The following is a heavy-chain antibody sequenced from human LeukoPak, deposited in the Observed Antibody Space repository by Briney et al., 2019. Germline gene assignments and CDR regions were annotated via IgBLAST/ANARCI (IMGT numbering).Heavy chain of an antibody. J-gene: IGHJ4*02. CDR1: GGSFSGYY. Sequence: SETLSLTCAVYGGSFSGYYWSWIRQPPGKGLEWIGEINHSGSINYNPSLKSRVTISVDTSKNQFSLKLSSVTAADTAVYYCARFSSIAAAFDYWGLGTLVTVSS. CDR3: ARFSSIAAAFDY. D-gene: IGHD6-13*01. CDR2: INHSGSI. V-gene: IGHV4-34*01.